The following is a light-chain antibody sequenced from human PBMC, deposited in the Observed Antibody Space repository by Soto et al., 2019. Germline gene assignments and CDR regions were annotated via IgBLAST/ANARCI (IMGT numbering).Light chain of an antibody. V-gene: IGKV4-1*01. CDR2: WAS. CDR3: QHYNSYSEA. CDR1: QSVLYSSNNKNY. J-gene: IGKJ1*01. Sequence: DIVMTQSPDSLAVSLGERATINCKSSQSVLYSSNNKNYLAWYQQKPGQPPKLLIYWASTRESGVPSRFSGSGSGTEFTLTISSLQPDDFATYYCQHYNSYSEAFGQGTKVDI.